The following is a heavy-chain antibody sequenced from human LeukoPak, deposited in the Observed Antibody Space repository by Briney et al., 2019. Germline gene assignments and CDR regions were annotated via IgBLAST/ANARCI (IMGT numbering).Heavy chain of an antibody. Sequence: GRSLRLSCAASGFTFSSYAMHWVRQAPGKGLEWVAVISYDGSNKYYADSVKGRFTISRDNSKNTLYLQMNSLRAEDTAVYYCARDLLALMVFIDAFDIWGQGTMVTVSS. CDR2: ISYDGSNK. J-gene: IGHJ3*02. CDR1: GFTFSSYA. D-gene: IGHD2-8*01. CDR3: ARDLLALMVFIDAFDI. V-gene: IGHV3-30-3*01.